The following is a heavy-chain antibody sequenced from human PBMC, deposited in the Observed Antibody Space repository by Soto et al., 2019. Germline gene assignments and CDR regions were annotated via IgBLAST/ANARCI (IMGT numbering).Heavy chain of an antibody. CDR2: ISSSGSTI. Sequence: GGSLRLSCAASGFTFSDYYMSWIRQAPGKGLEWVSYISSSGSTIYYADSVKGRFTISRDNAKNSLYLQMNSLRAEDTAVYYCARAPAVLEPLGYYYYYYMDVWGKGTTVTVSS. CDR3: ARAPAVLEPLGYYYYYYMDV. CDR1: GFTFSDYY. D-gene: IGHD2-8*01. J-gene: IGHJ6*03. V-gene: IGHV3-11*01.